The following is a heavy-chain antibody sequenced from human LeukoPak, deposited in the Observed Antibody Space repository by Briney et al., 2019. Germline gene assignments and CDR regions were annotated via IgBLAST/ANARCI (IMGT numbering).Heavy chain of an antibody. V-gene: IGHV3-53*05. CDR1: Y. J-gene: IGHJ4*02. CDR3: ARDGRGDLTWIQLWSPFDY. CDR2: IYSGGTT. D-gene: IGHD5-18*01. Sequence: YMXWVXXXXGKGLEWVSVIYSGGTTYYTDSVTGRFTISRDNSKNTLYLQMNSLRAEDTAVYYCARDGRGDLTWIQLWSPFDYWGQGTLVTVSS.